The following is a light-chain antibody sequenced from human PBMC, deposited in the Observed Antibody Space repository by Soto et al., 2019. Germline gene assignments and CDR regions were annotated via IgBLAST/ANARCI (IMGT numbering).Light chain of an antibody. V-gene: IGKV1-12*01. CDR1: QHISTY. Sequence: DIQMTQSPASVPASVGDRVTITCRAGQHISTYLAWYQQKPGEAPKILTSAASSLGSGVPSRFRGSGSGTDFALTITSLQAEDFETYYCQQLRMYPSTFGGGTKVDIK. CDR3: QQLRMYPST. CDR2: AAS. J-gene: IGKJ4*01.